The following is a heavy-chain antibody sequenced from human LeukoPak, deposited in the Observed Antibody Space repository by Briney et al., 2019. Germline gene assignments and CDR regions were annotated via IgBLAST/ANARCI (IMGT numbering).Heavy chain of an antibody. D-gene: IGHD6-19*01. Sequence: TSVKVSCKASGFTFTSSPLQWVRQPRGQRLEWIGWIVVGSGNTNYAQNFQERVTITRDMSTNTAYMEPSSLRSEDTAVYYCATGSGWYSPDYWGQGTLVTVSS. V-gene: IGHV1-58*01. J-gene: IGHJ4*02. CDR1: GFTFTSSP. CDR3: ATGSGWYSPDY. CDR2: IVVGSGNT.